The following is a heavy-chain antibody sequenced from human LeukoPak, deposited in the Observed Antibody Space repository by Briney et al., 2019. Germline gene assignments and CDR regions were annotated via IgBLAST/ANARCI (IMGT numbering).Heavy chain of an antibody. J-gene: IGHJ4*02. D-gene: IGHD6-13*01. CDR2: ITWDSDST. CDR3: AKGTSSWHEFDY. Sequence: GGSLRLSCAASGFTFGDYAMSWIRQAPGKGLEWVSLITWDSDSTYYADSVKGRFTISRDNSKNSLYLQMNSLRPEDTALYYCAKGTSSWHEFDYWGQGALVTVS. V-gene: IGHV3-43D*03. CDR1: GFTFGDYA.